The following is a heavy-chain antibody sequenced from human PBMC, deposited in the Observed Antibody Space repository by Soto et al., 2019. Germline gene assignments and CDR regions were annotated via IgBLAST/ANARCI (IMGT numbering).Heavy chain of an antibody. CDR3: ARVFEYSSSTRDDYYYGMDV. CDR1: GFTFSSYG. J-gene: IGHJ6*02. CDR2: IWYDASNK. Sequence: TGGSLRLSCAASGFTFSSYGMHWVRQAPGKGLEWVAVIWYDASNKYYADSVKGRFTISRDNSKNTLYLQMNSLRAEDTSVYYCARVFEYSSSTRDDYYYGMDVWGQGTTVTVSS. D-gene: IGHD6-6*01. V-gene: IGHV3-30*19.